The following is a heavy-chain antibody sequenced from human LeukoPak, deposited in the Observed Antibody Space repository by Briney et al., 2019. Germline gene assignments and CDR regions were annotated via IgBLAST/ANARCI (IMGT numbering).Heavy chain of an antibody. J-gene: IGHJ4*02. D-gene: IGHD4-17*01. CDR2: ISGSGGST. V-gene: IGHV3-23*01. CDR1: GFTFSSYA. Sequence: GGSLRLSCAASGFTFSSYAMSWVRQAPGEGVEWVSTISGSGGSTYYADSVKGRFTISRDNSKSTLYLQMNSLRAEDTAVYYCARDKPTTAIDYWGQGTLVTVSS. CDR3: ARDKPTTAIDY.